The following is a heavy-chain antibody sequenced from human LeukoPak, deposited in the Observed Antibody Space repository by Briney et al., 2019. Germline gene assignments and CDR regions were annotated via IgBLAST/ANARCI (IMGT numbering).Heavy chain of an antibody. V-gene: IGHV4-39*01. J-gene: IGHJ3*01. CDR2: ICYSVST. CDR1: GDSVSSSTYY. D-gene: IGHD5-12*01. Sequence: KPSETLSLTCTVSGDSVSSSTYYWDWIRQPPGKGLEWIGNICYSVSTYYNPSLRSRVTMSVDTSKNQFSLRLSSVTAADTAIYYCARHSRSGYGRYENAFDLWGQGTMVSVSS. CDR3: ARHSRSGYGRYENAFDL.